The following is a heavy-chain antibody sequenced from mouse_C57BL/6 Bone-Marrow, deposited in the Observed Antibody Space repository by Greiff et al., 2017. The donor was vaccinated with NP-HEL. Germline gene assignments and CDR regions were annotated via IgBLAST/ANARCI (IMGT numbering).Heavy chain of an antibody. V-gene: IGHV1-52*01. CDR2: IDPSDSET. J-gene: IGHJ3*01. CDR1: GYTFTSYG. CDR3: ALEWFAY. Sequence: VKLQQSGAELARPGASVKLSCKASGYTFTSYGISWVKQRPIQGLEWIGNIDPSDSETHYNQKFKDKATLTVDKSSSTAYMQLSSLTSEDSAVYYCALEWFAYWGQGTLVTVSA.